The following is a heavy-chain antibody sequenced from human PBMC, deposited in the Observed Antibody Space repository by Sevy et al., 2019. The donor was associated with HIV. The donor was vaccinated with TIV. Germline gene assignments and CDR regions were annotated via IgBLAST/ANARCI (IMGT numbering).Heavy chain of an antibody. V-gene: IGHV4-39*01. D-gene: IGHD6-19*01. CDR3: ARLSVAADAFDI. CDR1: GGSISSSSYY. Sequence: SETLSLTCTVSGGSISSSSYYWGWIRQPPGKGLEWIGSIYYSGSTYYNPSLKSRVTISVDTSKNQFSLKLSSVTAADTAVYYWARLSVAADAFDIWGQGTMVTVSS. CDR2: IYYSGST. J-gene: IGHJ3*02.